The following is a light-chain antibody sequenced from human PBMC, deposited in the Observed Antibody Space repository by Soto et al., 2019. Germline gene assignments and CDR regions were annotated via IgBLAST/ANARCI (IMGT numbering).Light chain of an antibody. J-gene: IGKJ1*01. CDR1: QTISNW. V-gene: IGKV1-5*03. CDR2: KAS. CDR3: QHYDGFPWT. Sequence: DIQMTQSPSTLSASIGDRVTITCRASQTISNWLAGYQQKPGKAAKLLIYKASSLEGGVPSRFSGSASGTEFTLTISSLQPDDFATYYCQHYDGFPWTFGQGTKVEIK.